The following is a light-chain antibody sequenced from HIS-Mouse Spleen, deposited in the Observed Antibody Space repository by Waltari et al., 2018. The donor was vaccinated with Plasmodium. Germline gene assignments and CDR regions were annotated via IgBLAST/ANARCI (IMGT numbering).Light chain of an antibody. V-gene: IGLV3-10*01. CDR3: YSTDSSGNHRV. CDR1: ALPKKY. CDR2: EDS. J-gene: IGLJ3*02. Sequence: SYELTQPLSVSVYPGQPARITCSGDALPKKYAYWYQQKSGQAPVLVIYEDSKRPSGIPERFSGSSSGTMATLTISGAQVEDEADYYCYSTDSSGNHRVFGGGTKLTVL.